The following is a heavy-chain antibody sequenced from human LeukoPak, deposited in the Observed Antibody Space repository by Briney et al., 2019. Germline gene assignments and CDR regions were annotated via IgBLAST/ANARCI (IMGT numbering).Heavy chain of an antibody. CDR2: IIPILGIA. J-gene: IGHJ5*02. D-gene: IGHD2-2*01. V-gene: IGHV1-69*02. CDR1: GGTFSSYT. Sequence: SVKVSCKASGGTFSSYTISWVRQAPGQGLEWMGRIIPILGIANYAQKFQGRVTITADKSTSTAYMELSSLRSEDTAVYYCARAPPSGFCSSTSCFPWGQEPLVPFSS. CDR3: ARAPPSGFCSSTSCFP.